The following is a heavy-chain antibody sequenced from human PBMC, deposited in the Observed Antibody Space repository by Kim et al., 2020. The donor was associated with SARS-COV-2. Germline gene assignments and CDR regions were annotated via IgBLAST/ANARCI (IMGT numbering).Heavy chain of an antibody. CDR2: ISDNGVRT. CDR1: GFTFTTFA. V-gene: IGHV3-23*01. CDR3: AKDFGYCSSTSCYPPYGMDV. D-gene: IGHD2-2*03. Sequence: GGSLRLSCAASGFTFTTFAMSWVRQAPGKGPEWVASISDNGVRTYYADSVKGRFTISRDNSKNTLYIQMNSLRVDDTAVYYCAKDFGYCSSTSCYPPYGMDVWGQGTTVTVSS. J-gene: IGHJ6*02.